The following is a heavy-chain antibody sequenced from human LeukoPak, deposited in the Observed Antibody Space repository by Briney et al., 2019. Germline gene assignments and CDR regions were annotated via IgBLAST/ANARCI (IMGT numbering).Heavy chain of an antibody. D-gene: IGHD3-10*01. CDR2: ISSSSSTI. J-gene: IGHJ4*02. Sequence: PGGSLRLSCAASGFTFSSYSMNWVRQAPGKGLEWVSYISSSSSTIYYADSVKGRFTISRDNAKNSLYLQMNSLRAEDTAVYYCARDKGSGSYYIGGRQYDYWGQGTLVTVSS. CDR1: GFTFSSYS. V-gene: IGHV3-48*04. CDR3: ARDKGSGSYYIGGRQYDY.